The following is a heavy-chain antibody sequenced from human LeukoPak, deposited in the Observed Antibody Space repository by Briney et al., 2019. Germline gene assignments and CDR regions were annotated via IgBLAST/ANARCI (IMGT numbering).Heavy chain of an antibody. J-gene: IGHJ4*02. CDR1: GGSISSYY. Sequence: PSETLSLTCTVSGGSISSYYWSWLRQPPGKGPEWIGYIYYSGSTNYNPSFKSRVTISIDTSKNQFSLKLSSVTAADTAVYYCARRAYSSGYYFFDFWGQGTLVTVSS. CDR3: ARRAYSSGYYFFDF. CDR2: IYYSGST. D-gene: IGHD3-22*01. V-gene: IGHV4-59*01.